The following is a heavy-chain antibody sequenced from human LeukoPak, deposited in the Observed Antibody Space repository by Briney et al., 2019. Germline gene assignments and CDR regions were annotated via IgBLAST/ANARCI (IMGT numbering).Heavy chain of an antibody. CDR2: ITSDGGRT. CDR1: GFTFSNYW. J-gene: IGHJ4*02. D-gene: IGHD2-2*01. Sequence: GGSLRLSCAASGFTFSNYWVHWVRQGPGKGLVWVSRITSDGGRTRYADSVKGRFTISRDNAKNTLYLQMNSLRAEDTAVYFCARGTLVAWGWWGQGTLVTVSA. V-gene: IGHV3-74*01. CDR3: ARGTLVAWGW.